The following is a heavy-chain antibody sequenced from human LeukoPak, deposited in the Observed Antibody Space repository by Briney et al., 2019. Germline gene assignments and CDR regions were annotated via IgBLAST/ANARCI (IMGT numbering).Heavy chain of an antibody. J-gene: IGHJ4*02. CDR2: IWSDGTNK. Sequence: PGGSLRLSCAASGFTFTRYAMHWVRQAPGKGLERLAGIWSDGTNKYYADSVKGRFTISRDNSKNTLYLQMNSLRAEDTAVYYCARAISASYFSLWGQGTLVTVSS. CDR1: GFTFTRYA. V-gene: IGHV3-33*01. D-gene: IGHD1-26*01. CDR3: ARAISASYFSL.